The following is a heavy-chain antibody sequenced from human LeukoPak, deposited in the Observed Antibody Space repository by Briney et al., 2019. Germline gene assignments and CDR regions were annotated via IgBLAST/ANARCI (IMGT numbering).Heavy chain of an antibody. CDR1: GFIFSNFG. J-gene: IGHJ5*02. Sequence: PGGSLRLSCAASGFIFSNFGIHWVRQAPGEGLEWVAFIHYDGTFKYYADSVKGRFTISRDNSKNTLYLQMNSLRAEDTAVYYCVKSLDIVVALIFDPWGQGTLVTVSS. V-gene: IGHV3-30*02. D-gene: IGHD3-22*01. CDR2: IHYDGTFK. CDR3: VKSLDIVVALIFDP.